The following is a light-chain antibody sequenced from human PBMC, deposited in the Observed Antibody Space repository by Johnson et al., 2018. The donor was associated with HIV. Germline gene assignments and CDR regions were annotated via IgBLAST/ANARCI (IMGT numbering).Light chain of an antibody. Sequence: QSVLTQPPSVSAAPGQKATISCSGSSSNIGNNYVSWYQQLPGTAPKLLIYDNNKRPSGIPDRFSGSKSGTSATLGITGLQIGDEADYYCGAWDSSLSAYVFGTGTKVTVL. CDR2: DNN. V-gene: IGLV1-51*01. CDR1: SSNIGNNY. CDR3: GAWDSSLSAYV. J-gene: IGLJ1*01.